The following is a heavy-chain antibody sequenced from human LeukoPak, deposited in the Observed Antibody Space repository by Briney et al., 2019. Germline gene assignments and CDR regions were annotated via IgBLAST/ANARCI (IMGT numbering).Heavy chain of an antibody. CDR2: IYYSGST. Sequence: PSETLSLTCAVSGGSISSSYYWSWIRQPPGKGLEWIGYIYYSGSTNYNPSLKSRVTISVDTSKNQFSLKLSSVTAADTAVYYCARVSGGTYPDYWGQGTLVTVSP. CDR3: ARVSGGTYPDY. D-gene: IGHD1-26*01. J-gene: IGHJ4*02. CDR1: GGSISSSYY. V-gene: IGHV4-61*01.